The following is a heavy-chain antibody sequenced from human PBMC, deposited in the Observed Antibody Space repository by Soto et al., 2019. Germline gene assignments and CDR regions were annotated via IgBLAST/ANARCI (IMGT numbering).Heavy chain of an antibody. J-gene: IGHJ6*02. Sequence: GGSLRLSCAASGFTFSSYAMSWVRQAPGKGLEWVSAISGSGGSTYYADSVKGRFTISRDNSKNTLYLQMNSLRAEDTAVYYCAKEGNVLLWFGELFQANYYYYGMDVWGQGTTVTVSS. CDR2: ISGSGGST. CDR1: GFTFSSYA. CDR3: AKEGNVLLWFGELFQANYYYYGMDV. V-gene: IGHV3-23*01. D-gene: IGHD3-10*01.